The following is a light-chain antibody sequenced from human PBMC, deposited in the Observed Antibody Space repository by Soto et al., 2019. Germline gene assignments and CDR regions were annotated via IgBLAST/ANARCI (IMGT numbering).Light chain of an antibody. J-gene: IGKJ4*01. Sequence: EIVLTQSPGTLSLSPGERATLSCRASQSLTNTDLAWYQQRPGQPPRLLIFGAAVRATGIPGRFSGSGSGTDFTLTISRLEPEDFAVYFCQQYGRSPIFGGGTKVDIK. V-gene: IGKV3-20*01. CDR3: QQYGRSPI. CDR2: GAA. CDR1: QSLTNTD.